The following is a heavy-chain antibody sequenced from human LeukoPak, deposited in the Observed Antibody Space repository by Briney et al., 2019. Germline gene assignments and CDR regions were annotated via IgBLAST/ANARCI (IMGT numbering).Heavy chain of an antibody. CDR2: ISGSGGRT. D-gene: IGHD2-2*01. Sequence: GRSLRLSCAASGFTFTNYVMSWVRQAPGKGLEWVSGISGSGGRTFYADSVKGRFSISRDNSKNTLSLQMNSLRADDTAVYYCAKDSWRDQLPFIFDYWGQGILVTVSS. V-gene: IGHV3-23*01. CDR3: AKDSWRDQLPFIFDY. J-gene: IGHJ4*02. CDR1: GFTFTNYV.